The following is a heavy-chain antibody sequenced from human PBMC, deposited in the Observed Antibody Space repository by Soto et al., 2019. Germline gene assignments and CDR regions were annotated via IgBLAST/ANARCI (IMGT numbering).Heavy chain of an antibody. CDR1: GYTFSSYS. CDR2: ISTYSGNT. Sequence: ASVKVSCKTSGYTFSSYSINWVRQAPGQGLEWMAWISTYSGNTHYAERVQGRVTVTLDKSARTAFMEMRGLTSDDTAVYFCARDNGYYDLWGQGTLGTVSS. V-gene: IGHV1-18*04. J-gene: IGHJ4*02. CDR3: ARDNGYYDL.